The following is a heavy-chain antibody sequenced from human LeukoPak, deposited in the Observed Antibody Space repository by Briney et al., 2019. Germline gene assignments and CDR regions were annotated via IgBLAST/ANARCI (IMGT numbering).Heavy chain of an antibody. Sequence: GRSLRLSCAASGLSFSDFYMTWVRQAPGKGLQWISSISGSGAVIYYADSVKGRFSISRDNSRNSLYLQMNNLRAEDTAVYYCARGLANDFWGQGTLVTVSS. CDR2: ISGSGAVI. D-gene: IGHD4/OR15-4a*01. CDR3: ARGLANDF. J-gene: IGHJ4*02. V-gene: IGHV3-11*01. CDR1: GLSFSDFY.